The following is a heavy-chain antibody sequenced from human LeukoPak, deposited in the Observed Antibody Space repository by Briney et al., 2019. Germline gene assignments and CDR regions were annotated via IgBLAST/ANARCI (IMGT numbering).Heavy chain of an antibody. Sequence: PGGSLRLSCAASGFTFSSYAMHWVRQAPGKGLEWVAVISYDGSNKYYADSVKGRFTISRDNSKNTLYLQMNSLRAEDTAVYYCVRGRLRATLYYFDYWGQGTLVTVSS. D-gene: IGHD4-17*01. V-gene: IGHV3-30*04. CDR1: GFTFSSYA. CDR3: VRGRLRATLYYFDY. J-gene: IGHJ4*02. CDR2: ISYDGSNK.